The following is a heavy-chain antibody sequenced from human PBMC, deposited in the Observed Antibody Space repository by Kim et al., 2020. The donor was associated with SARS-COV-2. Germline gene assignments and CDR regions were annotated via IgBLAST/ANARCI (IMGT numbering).Heavy chain of an antibody. CDR2: INPSGGST. CDR1: GYTFTSYY. J-gene: IGHJ4*02. V-gene: IGHV1-46*01. CDR3: ARSGETYYDILTGFGFPDY. D-gene: IGHD3-9*01. Sequence: ASVKVSCKASGYTFTSYYMHWVRQAPGQGLEWMGIINPSGGSTSYAQKFQGRVTMTRDTSTSTVYMELSSLRSEDTAVYYCARSGETYYDILTGFGFPDYWGQGTLVTVSS.